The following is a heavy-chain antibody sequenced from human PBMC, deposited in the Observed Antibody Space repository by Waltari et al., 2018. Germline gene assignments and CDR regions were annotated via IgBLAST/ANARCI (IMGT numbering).Heavy chain of an antibody. D-gene: IGHD2-15*01. CDR3: VRLEDCTGPGGNCYSGDPFAMDV. CDR1: GGSFRGYY. J-gene: IGHJ6*02. Sequence: QVHLQQWGAGFLQPSETLSLTCAVYGGSFRGYYWGWVRQPPGKGLEWIGEINHIPNNNYNPALRGRVSMSVDTSKNQFSLKLSSVTAADTAVYYCVRLEDCTGPGGNCYSGDPFAMDVWGQGATVTVSS. V-gene: IGHV4-34*01. CDR2: INHIPNN.